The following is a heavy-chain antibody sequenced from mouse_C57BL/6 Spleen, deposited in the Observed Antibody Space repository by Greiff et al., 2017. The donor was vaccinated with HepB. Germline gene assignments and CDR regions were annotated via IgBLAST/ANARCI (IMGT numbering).Heavy chain of an antibody. J-gene: IGHJ4*01. D-gene: IGHD3-2*02. V-gene: IGHV1-82*01. CDR3: AKDSSGYYAMDY. Sequence: VNLQQSGPELVKPGASVKISCKASGYAFSSSWMNWVKQRPGKGLEWIGRIYPGDGDTNYNGKFKGKATLTADKSSSTAYMQLSSLTSEDSAVYFCAKDSSGYYAMDYWGQGTSVTVSS. CDR1: GYAFSSSW. CDR2: IYPGDGDT.